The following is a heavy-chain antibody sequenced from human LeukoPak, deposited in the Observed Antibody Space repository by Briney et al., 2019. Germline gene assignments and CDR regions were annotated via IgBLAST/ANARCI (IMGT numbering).Heavy chain of an antibody. CDR1: GYTFTCYY. V-gene: IGHV1-2*04. J-gene: IGHJ3*02. D-gene: IGHD6-19*01. Sequence: SVKVSCKASGYTFTCYYMHWVRQAPGQGREWRGWINPNSGGTNYAQRFQGWVTMTRDTSISTAYMELSRLRSDDTAVYYCARVSKGWYDAFDIWGQGTMVTVSS. CDR2: INPNSGGT. CDR3: ARVSKGWYDAFDI.